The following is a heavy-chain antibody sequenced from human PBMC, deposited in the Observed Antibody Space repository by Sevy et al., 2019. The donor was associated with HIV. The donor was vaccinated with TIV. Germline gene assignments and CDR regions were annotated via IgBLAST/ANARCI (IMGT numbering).Heavy chain of an antibody. J-gene: IGHJ6*02. D-gene: IGHD3-9*01. CDR3: ASEGSGDILNYGYYYYGMDV. CDR2: MSPKSGST. Sequence: ASVKVSCKASGDTFSTYDINWVRQAPGQGLEWMGWMSPKSGSTGFAQRFQGRLTMTRDTSINTAYMELSRLRSDDTAVYYCASEGSGDILNYGYYYYGMDVCGQGTTVTVSS. CDR1: GDTFSTYD. V-gene: IGHV1-8*02.